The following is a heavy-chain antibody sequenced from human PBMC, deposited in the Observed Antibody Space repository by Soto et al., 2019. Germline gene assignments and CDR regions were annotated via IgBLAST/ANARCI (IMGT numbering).Heavy chain of an antibody. CDR2: IGRTGIDR. Sequence: EIQLVESGGGLVKPGGSLRLSCAASGLTFSIYTMNWVRQAPGKGLEFVSSIGRTGIDRYYIDSVKGRFTISRDNAQKSLYLQMNRLRGEGTALYYCVCADNMRFWGQGTLVTVSS. D-gene: IGHD1-1*01. CDR1: GLTFSIYT. CDR3: VCADNMRF. J-gene: IGHJ4*02. V-gene: IGHV3-21*01.